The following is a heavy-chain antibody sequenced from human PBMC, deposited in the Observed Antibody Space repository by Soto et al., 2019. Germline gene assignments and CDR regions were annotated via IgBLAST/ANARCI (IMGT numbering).Heavy chain of an antibody. V-gene: IGHV3-30-3*01. CDR1: GFTFSSYA. J-gene: IGHJ4*02. CDR2: ISYDGSNK. CDR3: APRSPWYFDRPRMDY. Sequence: GGSLRLSCAASGFTFSSYAMHWVRQAPGKGLEWVAVISYDGSNKYYADSVKGRFTISRDNSKNTLYLQMNSLRAEDTAVYYCAPRSPWYFDRPRMDYWGQGTLVTVSS. D-gene: IGHD3-9*01.